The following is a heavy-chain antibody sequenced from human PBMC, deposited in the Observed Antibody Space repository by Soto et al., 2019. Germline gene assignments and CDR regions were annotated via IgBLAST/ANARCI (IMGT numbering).Heavy chain of an antibody. CDR2: INHSGST. Sequence: SETLSLTCAVYGGSFSGYYWSWIRQPPGKGLEWIGEINHSGSTNYNPSLKSRVTISVDTSKNQFSLKLSSVTAADTAVYYCARNRLRFLERFYYYYGMDVWGQGTTVTVSS. D-gene: IGHD3-3*01. V-gene: IGHV4-34*01. J-gene: IGHJ6*02. CDR1: GGSFSGYY. CDR3: ARNRLRFLERFYYYYGMDV.